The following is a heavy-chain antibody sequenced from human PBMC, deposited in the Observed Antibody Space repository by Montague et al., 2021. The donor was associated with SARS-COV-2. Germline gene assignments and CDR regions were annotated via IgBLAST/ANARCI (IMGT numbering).Heavy chain of an antibody. J-gene: IGHJ5*02. CDR1: GGSISSSSYY. V-gene: IGHV4-39*01. Sequence: TLSLTCTVSGGSISSSSYYWGWIRQPPGKGLEWIGSIYYSGSTYYNPSLKSRVTISVDTSKNQFSLKLSSVTAADTAVYYRARQEPIVVVVAAARGWFDPWGQGTLVTVSS. CDR2: IYYSGST. D-gene: IGHD2-15*01. CDR3: ARQEPIVVVVAAARGWFDP.